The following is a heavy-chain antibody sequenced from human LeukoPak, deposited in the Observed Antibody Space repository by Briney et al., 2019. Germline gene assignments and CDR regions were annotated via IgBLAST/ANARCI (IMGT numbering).Heavy chain of an antibody. CDR1: GYTFTDRY. Sequence: GASVKVSCKASGYTFTDRYVHWVRQAPGQGLEWMGRINLDSGGTNFAQKFQGRVTMNRDTSISTAYMELSRLTSDDTAVFYCAINKDSSAFDYWGQGNLVTVSS. CDR3: AINKDSSAFDY. J-gene: IGHJ4*02. CDR2: INLDSGGT. V-gene: IGHV1-2*06. D-gene: IGHD6-6*01.